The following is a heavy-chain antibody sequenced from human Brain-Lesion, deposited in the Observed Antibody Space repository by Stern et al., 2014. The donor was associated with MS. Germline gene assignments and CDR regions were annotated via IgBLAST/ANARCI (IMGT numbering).Heavy chain of an antibody. J-gene: IGHJ6*02. V-gene: IGHV1-2*02. CDR2: INPNTGGP. Sequence: VHLVESGAEVKKPGASVKVSCKTSGYIFTGYYIHWVRQAPGQGLEWMAWINPNTGGPKYAQKFQGRATMSRDTSISTAYVELSSLTSDDTAVYYCARDQRGITIFGVVTDYYYLGMDVWGQGTTVTVSS. CDR1: GYIFTGYY. D-gene: IGHD3-3*01. CDR3: ARDQRGITIFGVVTDYYYLGMDV.